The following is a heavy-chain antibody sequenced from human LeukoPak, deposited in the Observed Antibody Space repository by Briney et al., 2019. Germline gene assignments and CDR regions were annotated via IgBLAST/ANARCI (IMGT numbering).Heavy chain of an antibody. CDR1: GGSFSGYY. CDR3: ARVPMYYYDSSGSRYFQH. CDR2: INHSGST. D-gene: IGHD3-22*01. Sequence: PSETLSLTCAVYGGSFSGYYWSWIRQPPGKGLEWIGEINHSGSTNYNPSLKSRVTISVDTSKNQFSLKLSSVTAADTAVYYCARVPMYYYDSSGSRYFQHWGPGTLVTVSS. V-gene: IGHV4-34*01. J-gene: IGHJ1*01.